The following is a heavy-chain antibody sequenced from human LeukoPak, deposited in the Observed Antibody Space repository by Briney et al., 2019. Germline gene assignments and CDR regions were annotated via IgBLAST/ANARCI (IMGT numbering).Heavy chain of an antibody. CDR2: ISTFNGDT. J-gene: IGHJ5*02. Sequence: GASVKVSCKASGYTFTNHGISWVRQAPGQGLERMGWISTFNGDTNYAQKFQGRVTITSETSTNTAHMELRSLRSDDTAIYYCARDLAFLPVPAANGWLDPWGQGTLVTVSS. CDR1: GYTFTNHG. D-gene: IGHD3-16*01. CDR3: ARDLAFLPVPAANGWLDP. V-gene: IGHV1-18*01.